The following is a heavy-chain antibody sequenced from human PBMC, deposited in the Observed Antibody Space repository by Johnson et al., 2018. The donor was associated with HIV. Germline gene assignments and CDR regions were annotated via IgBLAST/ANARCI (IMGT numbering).Heavy chain of an antibody. J-gene: IGHJ3*02. CDR2: IWYDGSNK. CDR1: GFTFRTYA. D-gene: IGHD6-19*01. V-gene: IGHV3-30*04. CDR3: AKDDNLGVWYSDAFDI. Sequence: QVQLVESGGGVVQPGRSLRLSCAASGFTFRTYAMHWVRQAPGKGLEWVAVIWYDGSNKYYADSVKGRFTMSSDNSKNTLYLQMNSLRAEDTAIYYFAKDDNLGVWYSDAFDIWGQGTMVTVSS.